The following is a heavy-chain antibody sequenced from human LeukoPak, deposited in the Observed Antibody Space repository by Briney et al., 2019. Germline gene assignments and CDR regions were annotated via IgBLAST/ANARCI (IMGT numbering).Heavy chain of an antibody. CDR3: AKALYYYDSSQ. CDR1: GFTFSNYA. J-gene: IGHJ4*02. D-gene: IGHD3-22*01. V-gene: IGHV3-23*01. CDR2: ISGSGGST. Sequence: GGSLRLSCAASGFTFSNYAMSWVRQAPGKGLEWVSSISGSGGSTYSADSVEGRFTISRDNSKNTLYLQMNSLRAEDTAVYYCAKALYYYDSSQWGQGTLVTVSS.